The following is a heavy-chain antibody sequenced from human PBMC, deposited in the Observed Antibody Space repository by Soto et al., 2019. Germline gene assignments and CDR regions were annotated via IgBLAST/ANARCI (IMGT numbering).Heavy chain of an antibody. Sequence: EVQLLESGGGLVQPGGSLRLSCAASGFSFSSHAMNWVRQAPGKGLEWVAVISGSGGTTYYADSVKGRFTISRDNSKNTLYLEMPRLRVEDTAVYYCAKDSQSVLVSAARVYGMDVWGQGTTVTVSS. D-gene: IGHD2-2*01. V-gene: IGHV3-23*01. J-gene: IGHJ6*02. CDR1: GFSFSSHA. CDR3: AKDSQSVLVSAARVYGMDV. CDR2: ISGSGGTT.